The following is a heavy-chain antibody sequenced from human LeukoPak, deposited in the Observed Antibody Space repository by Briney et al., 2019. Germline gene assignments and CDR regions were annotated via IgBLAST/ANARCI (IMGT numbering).Heavy chain of an antibody. V-gene: IGHV4-61*08. CDR3: AREWSAFDY. D-gene: IGHD3-3*01. CDR2: VYYGGTT. J-gene: IGHJ4*02. CDR1: GDPISSHSGYK. Sequence: PSETLSLTCTVSGDPISSHSGYKWNWIRQAPGKGLEWIGYVYYGGTTSYNPSVNSRVTISVDTSKNQFSLKLTSVTAADTAVYYCAREWSAFDYWGQGTLVTVSS.